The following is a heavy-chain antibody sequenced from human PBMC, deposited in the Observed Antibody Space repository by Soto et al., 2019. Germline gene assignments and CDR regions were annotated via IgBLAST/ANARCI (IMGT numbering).Heavy chain of an antibody. Sequence: PVGSLRLSCESSVRTVTSHAMSCVRHSPGKGLEWVSGISGSGSNTYYADSVKGRFTISKDNSRNTLFLQMNSLRAEDTAVYYCATDVESIYWYFHGWGRSTLISVS. V-gene: IGHV3-23*01. CDR3: ATDVESIYWYFHG. CDR2: ISGSGSNT. J-gene: IGHJ2*01. CDR1: VRTVTSHA. D-gene: IGHD1-1*01.